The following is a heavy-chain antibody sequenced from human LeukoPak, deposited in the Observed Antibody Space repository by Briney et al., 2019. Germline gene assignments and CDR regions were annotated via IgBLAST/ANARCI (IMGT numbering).Heavy chain of an antibody. CDR2: IRFDGSNT. D-gene: IGHD2-21*02. J-gene: IGHJ4*02. CDR3: AKVKTDILIPDS. CDR1: GFTFRLFG. Sequence: PGGSLRLSCAASGFTFRLFGMHWVRQAPGKGLEWVSFIRFDGSNTYHADSVKGRFTISRGNSKNTLYLQMNSLTSEDTAVYYCAKVKTDILIPDSWGQGTLVTVSS. V-gene: IGHV3-30*02.